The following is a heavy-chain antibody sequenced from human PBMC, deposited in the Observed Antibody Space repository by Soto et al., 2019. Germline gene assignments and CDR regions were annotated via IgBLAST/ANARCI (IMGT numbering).Heavy chain of an antibody. CDR2: ISYDGSNK. D-gene: IGHD2-15*01. Sequence: GGSLSLSCAASGFTFSSYGMHWVRQAPGKGLEWVAVISYDGSNKYYADSVKGRFTISRDNSKNTLYLQMNSLRAEDTAVYYCAKNAQSSNYYYYYGMDVWGQGTTVTVSS. J-gene: IGHJ6*02. CDR1: GFTFSSYG. V-gene: IGHV3-30*18. CDR3: AKNAQSSNYYYYYGMDV.